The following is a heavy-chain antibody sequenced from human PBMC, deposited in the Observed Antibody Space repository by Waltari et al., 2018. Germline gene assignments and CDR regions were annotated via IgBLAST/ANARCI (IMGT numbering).Heavy chain of an antibody. J-gene: IGHJ5*02. CDR3: ARESPYCSGGSCYVFWFDP. D-gene: IGHD2-15*01. CDR1: GGSFSGYY. V-gene: IGHV4-34*01. Sequence: QVQLQQWGAGLLKPSETLSLTCAVYGGSFSGYYWRWIRQPPGKGLELIGEINHSGSTNYNPSLKSRVTISVDTSKNQFSLKLSSVTAADTAVYYCARESPYCSGGSCYVFWFDPWGQGTLVTVSS. CDR2: INHSGST.